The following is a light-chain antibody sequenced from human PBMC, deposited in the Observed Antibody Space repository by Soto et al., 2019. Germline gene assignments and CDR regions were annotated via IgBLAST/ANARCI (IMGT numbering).Light chain of an antibody. V-gene: IGKV1-5*03. J-gene: IGKJ5*01. CDR3: QQYTSYSIT. Sequence: CRGRPRVSTWWAWYQQKPGKAPKLLIYKASSLESGVPSRFSGSGSGTEFTLPISSLQPDDFAIYYCQQYTSYSITFGHGTRLEIK. CDR1: PRVSTW. CDR2: KAS.